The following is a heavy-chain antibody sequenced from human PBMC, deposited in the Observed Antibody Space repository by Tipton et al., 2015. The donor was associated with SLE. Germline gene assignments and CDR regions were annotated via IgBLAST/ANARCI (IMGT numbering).Heavy chain of an antibody. CDR1: GFTFSSYA. J-gene: IGHJ6*02. Sequence: SLRLSCAASGFTFSSYAMSWVRQAPGKGLEWVSSIISSSSYIYYADSVKGRFTISRDNAKNSLYLQMNSLRAEDTAAYYCARGYSSGYYYGEDYYYYGMEVWGQGTTVTVSS. V-gene: IGHV3-21*03. D-gene: IGHD3-22*01. CDR3: ARGYSSGYYYGEDYYYYGMEV. CDR2: IISSSSYI.